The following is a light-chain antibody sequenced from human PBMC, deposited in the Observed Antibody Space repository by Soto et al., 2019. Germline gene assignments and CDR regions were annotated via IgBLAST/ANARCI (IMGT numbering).Light chain of an antibody. J-gene: IGKJ5*01. CDR3: QRSSTTPVT. V-gene: IGKV1-39*01. CDR1: QSISSY. CDR2: AAS. Sequence: DIQMTQSPSSLSASVGDRVTITCRASQSISSYLHWYQQKPGKAPKLLIHAASSLQSGVPSRFSGSGSGTYFILPVRSLQPEDFATYYCQRSSTTPVTFGQGTRLEI.